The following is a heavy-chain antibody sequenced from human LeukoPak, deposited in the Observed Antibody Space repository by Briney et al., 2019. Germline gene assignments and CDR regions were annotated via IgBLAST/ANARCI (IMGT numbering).Heavy chain of an antibody. Sequence: SETLSLTCTVSGGSISSYYWSWIRKPPGKGLEWIGYIYYSGSTNYNPSLKSRVTVSVDTSKNQFSLKLSSVTAADTAVYYCARDRSLYDPPGWFDPWGQGTLVTVSS. J-gene: IGHJ5*02. CDR1: GGSISSYY. V-gene: IGHV4-59*01. CDR2: IYYSGST. CDR3: ARDRSLYDPPGWFDP. D-gene: IGHD3-3*01.